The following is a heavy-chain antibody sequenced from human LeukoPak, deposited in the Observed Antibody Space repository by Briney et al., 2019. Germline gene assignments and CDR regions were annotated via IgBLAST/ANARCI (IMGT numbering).Heavy chain of an antibody. J-gene: IGHJ5*02. D-gene: IGHD3-3*01. CDR3: ARETTYYDFWSGYYLGAWFDP. V-gene: IGHV4-39*07. Sequence: SETLSLTCTVSGGSISSSSYYWGWIRQPPGKGREWIGSIYYSGSTYYNPSIKSRVTISVDTSKNQFSLKLSSVTAADTAVYYCARETTYYDFWSGYYLGAWFDPWGQGTLVTVSS. CDR2: IYYSGST. CDR1: GGSISSSSYY.